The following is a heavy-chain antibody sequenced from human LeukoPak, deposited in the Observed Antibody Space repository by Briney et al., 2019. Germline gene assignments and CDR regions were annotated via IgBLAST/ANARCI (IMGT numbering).Heavy chain of an antibody. D-gene: IGHD1-14*01. J-gene: IGHJ5*02. CDR3: ARDNSAEDTAWWFDP. Sequence: ASVKVSCKASGYTFTGYYMHWVRQAPGQGLEWMGIINPSGGSTSYAQKFQGRVTMTRDMSTSTDYMGLSSLRSEDTAVYYCARDNSAEDTAWWFDPWGQGTLVTVSS. V-gene: IGHV1-46*01. CDR1: GYTFTGYY. CDR2: INPSGGST.